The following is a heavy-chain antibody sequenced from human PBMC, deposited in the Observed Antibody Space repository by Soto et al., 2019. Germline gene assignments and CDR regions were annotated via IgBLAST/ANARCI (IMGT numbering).Heavy chain of an antibody. CDR3: ARTGLPDVKGAFDI. CDR1: GDSIRSAD. J-gene: IGHJ3*02. Sequence: PSESMSLTCTACGDSIRSADWTWIRQHAGKGLEWVGCISSSGHTNYKASLRSRVTMSIDTSKNQFSLKLTSVTAADTAVYYCARTGLPDVKGAFDIWGQGTMVTVSS. CDR2: ISSSGHT. V-gene: IGHV4-4*07.